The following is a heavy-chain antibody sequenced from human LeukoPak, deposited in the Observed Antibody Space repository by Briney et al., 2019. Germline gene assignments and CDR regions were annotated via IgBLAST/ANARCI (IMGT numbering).Heavy chain of an antibody. CDR3: AKDARTDYCSGGSCYRIDWFDP. CDR2: ISGSGGST. D-gene: IGHD2-15*01. Sequence: GGSLRLSCAASGTTFSSYAMSWVRQAPGKGLEWVSAISGSGGSTYYADSVKGRFTISRDNSKNTLYLQMNSLRAEDTAVYYCAKDARTDYCSGGSCYRIDWFDPWGQGTLVTVSS. J-gene: IGHJ5*02. CDR1: GTTFSSYA. V-gene: IGHV3-23*01.